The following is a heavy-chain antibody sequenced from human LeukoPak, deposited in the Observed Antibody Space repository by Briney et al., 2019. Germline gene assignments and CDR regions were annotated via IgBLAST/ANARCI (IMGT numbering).Heavy chain of an antibody. D-gene: IGHD6-13*01. V-gene: IGHV4-61*05. CDR1: DGSISSSNYS. CDR3: ARSYSSSWYEYFQH. Sequence: SETLSLTCTVSDGSISSSNYSWGWIRQPPGKGLEWVGYIYYTGTTNYNPSLKSRVTISVDTSKNQFSLKLSSVTAADTAVYYCARSYSSSWYEYFQHWGQGTLVTVSS. J-gene: IGHJ1*01. CDR2: IYYTGTT.